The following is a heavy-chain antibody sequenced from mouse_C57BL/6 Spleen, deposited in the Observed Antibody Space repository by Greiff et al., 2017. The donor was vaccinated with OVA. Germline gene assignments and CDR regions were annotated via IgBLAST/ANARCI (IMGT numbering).Heavy chain of an antibody. CDR2: INYDGSST. CDR1: GFTFSDYY. V-gene: IGHV5-16*01. D-gene: IGHD2-2*01. Sequence: EVLGVESEGGLLQPGSSMKLSCTASGFTFSDYYMAWVRQVPEKGLEWVATINYDGSSTYYLASLQSRFLISRDNAKNILYLQMSSLRSEDTATYDCARAGGYDWGSFAYWGQGTLVTVSA. CDR3: ARAGGYDWGSFAY. J-gene: IGHJ3*01.